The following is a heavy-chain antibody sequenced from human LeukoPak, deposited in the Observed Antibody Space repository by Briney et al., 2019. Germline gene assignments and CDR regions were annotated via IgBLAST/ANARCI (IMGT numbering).Heavy chain of an antibody. D-gene: IGHD1-26*01. CDR2: IHHSGST. J-gene: IGHJ4*02. Sequence: PSQTLSLTCAVSGGSISNDGYSWSWIRQPPGKGLEWIGYIHHSGSTYYNPSLKSRVTISGDRSKNQFSLKLSSVTAADTAVYYCARGGPKWELVGEWGQGTLVTVSS. V-gene: IGHV4-30-2*01. CDR1: GGSISNDGYS. CDR3: ARGGPKWELVGE.